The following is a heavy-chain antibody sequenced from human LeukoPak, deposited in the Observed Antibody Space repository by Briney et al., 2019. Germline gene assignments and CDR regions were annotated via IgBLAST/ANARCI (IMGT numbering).Heavy chain of an antibody. CDR1: GYTFTTFG. J-gene: IGHJ5*02. CDR3: ARGRIVGATTDLMYNWFDP. V-gene: IGHV1-18*01. D-gene: IGHD1-26*01. CDR2: ISAYNGNT. Sequence: ASVKVSCKASGYTFTTFGISWVRQAPGQGLEGMGWISAYNGNTNYAQKVQGRVTMTTHTSASTAYMELRSLRSDDTAVYYCARGRIVGATTDLMYNWFDPWGQGTLVTVSS.